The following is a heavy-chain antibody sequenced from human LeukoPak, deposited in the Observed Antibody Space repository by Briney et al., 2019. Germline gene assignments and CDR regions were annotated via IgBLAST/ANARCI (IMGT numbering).Heavy chain of an antibody. V-gene: IGHV4-34*01. CDR1: GGSFSGYY. Sequence: SETLSLTCAVYGGSFSGYYWSWIRQPPGKGLEWIGEINHSGSTNYNPSLKSRVTISVDTSKNQFSLKLSSVTAADTAVYYCARHPSLVGATDYWGQGTLVTVSS. D-gene: IGHD1-26*01. CDR3: ARHPSLVGATDY. J-gene: IGHJ4*02. CDR2: INHSGST.